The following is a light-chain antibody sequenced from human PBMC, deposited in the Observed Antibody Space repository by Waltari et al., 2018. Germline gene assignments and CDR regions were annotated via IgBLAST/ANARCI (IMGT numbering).Light chain of an antibody. V-gene: IGKV2-24*01. CDR3: MQATQFPRT. Sequence: DIVMTQTPLSSPVTLGQAASISCRSSQGLLHSNGNTYLSWLHQRPGQPPRLLIYKISNRGSGVPDRFSGSGTGTDFSLRISRVEAEDVGVYYCMQATQFPRTFGQGTKVEIK. CDR1: QGLLHSNGNTY. J-gene: IGKJ1*01. CDR2: KIS.